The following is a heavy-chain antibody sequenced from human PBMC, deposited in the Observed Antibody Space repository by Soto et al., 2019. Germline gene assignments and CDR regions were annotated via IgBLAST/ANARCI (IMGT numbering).Heavy chain of an antibody. V-gene: IGHV1-69*13. CDR1: GGTFSSYA. Sequence: SVKVSCKASGGTFSSYAISWVRQAPGQGLEWMGGIIPIFGTANYAQKFQGRVMITADESTSTAYMELSSLRSEDTAVYYCAREELANYYYYGMDVWGQGTTVTVSS. CDR2: IIPIFGTA. D-gene: IGHD3-3*02. J-gene: IGHJ6*01. CDR3: AREELANYYYYGMDV.